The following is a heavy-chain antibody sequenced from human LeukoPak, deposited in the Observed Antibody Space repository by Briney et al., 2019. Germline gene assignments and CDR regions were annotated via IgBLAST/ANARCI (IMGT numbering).Heavy chain of an antibody. CDR3: ARGGANCSGGRCPLNWFDP. V-gene: IGHV1-69*13. D-gene: IGHD2-15*01. CDR1: GGTFSSYA. CDR2: ILPIFGTA. Sequence: SVTVSCKASGGTFSSYAISWVRQAPGQGGEWMGRILPIFGTANYAHKFQGRATITADESTSTAYMELRSLRSDGTAVYYCARGGANCSGGRCPLNWFDPWGEGTPVTVSS. J-gene: IGHJ5*02.